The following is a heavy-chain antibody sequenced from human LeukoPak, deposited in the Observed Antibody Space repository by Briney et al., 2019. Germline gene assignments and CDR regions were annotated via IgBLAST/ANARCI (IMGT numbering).Heavy chain of an antibody. Sequence: SVKVSCKASGGTFSSYAISWVRQAPGQGLEWMGGIIPIFGTANYAQKFQGRVTNTADESTSTAYMELSSLRSEDTAVYYCASGYCSGGSCYRVEPDYWGQGTLVTVSS. J-gene: IGHJ4*02. CDR1: GGTFSSYA. CDR3: ASGYCSGGSCYRVEPDY. D-gene: IGHD2-15*01. V-gene: IGHV1-69*01. CDR2: IIPIFGTA.